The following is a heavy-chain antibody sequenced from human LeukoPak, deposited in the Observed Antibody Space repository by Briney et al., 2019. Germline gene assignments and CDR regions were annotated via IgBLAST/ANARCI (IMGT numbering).Heavy chain of an antibody. Sequence: PGGSLRLSCAASGFTFSSYAMHWVRQGPGKGLEYVSAISSNGGSTYYAHSVKGSFTISRDNSKNTLYLKMGSLRAEYVAVYYCARGHGSGWFDYWGQGTLVSVSS. D-gene: IGHD6-19*01. CDR2: ISSNGGST. CDR3: ARGHGSGWFDY. J-gene: IGHJ4*02. CDR1: GFTFSSYA. V-gene: IGHV3-64*01.